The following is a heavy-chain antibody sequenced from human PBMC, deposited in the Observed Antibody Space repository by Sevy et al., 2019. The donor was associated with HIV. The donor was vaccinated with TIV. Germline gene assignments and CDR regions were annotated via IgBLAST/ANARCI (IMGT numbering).Heavy chain of an antibody. V-gene: IGHV4-61*02. CDR3: ASTSDYGDYGPFDY. D-gene: IGHD4-17*01. CDR2: VFTSGNT. Sequence: SETLSLTCTVSGGSITSGDYYWSWVRQPAGKGLEWIGRVFTSGNTNYNPSLKSRVTISVDTSKSQFSLKLTSVTAADTAMYYCASTSDYGDYGPFDYWGQGTLVTVSS. J-gene: IGHJ4*02. CDR1: GGSITSGDYY.